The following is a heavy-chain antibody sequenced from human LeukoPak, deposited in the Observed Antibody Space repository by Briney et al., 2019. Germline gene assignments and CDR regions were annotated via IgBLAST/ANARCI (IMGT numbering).Heavy chain of an antibody. CDR2: ISAYNGNT. V-gene: IGHV1-18*01. CDR3: ARDFPNWNYGSGGWFDP. Sequence: ASVKVSCKASGYTFTCYGISWVRQAPGQGLEWMGWISAYNGNTNYAQKLQGRVTMTTDTSTSTAYMELRSLRSDDTAVYYCARDFPNWNYGSGGWFDPWGQGTLVTVSS. CDR1: GYTFTCYG. D-gene: IGHD1-7*01. J-gene: IGHJ5*02.